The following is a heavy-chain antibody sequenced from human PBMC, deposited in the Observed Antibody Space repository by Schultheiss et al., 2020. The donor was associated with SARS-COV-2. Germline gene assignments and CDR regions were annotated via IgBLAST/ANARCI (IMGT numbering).Heavy chain of an antibody. D-gene: IGHD2-21*02. CDR1: GGSISSYY. CDR3: ARPMTEGAFDI. Sequence: SETLSLTCTVSGGSISSYYWSWIRQPPGKGLEWIGEINHSGSTNYNPSLKSRVTISVDTSKNQFSLKLSSVTAADTAVYYCARPMTEGAFDIWGQGTMVTVSS. CDR2: INHSGST. V-gene: IGHV4-59*01. J-gene: IGHJ3*02.